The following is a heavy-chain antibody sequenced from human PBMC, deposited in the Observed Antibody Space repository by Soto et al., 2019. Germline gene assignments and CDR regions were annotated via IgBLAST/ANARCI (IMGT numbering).Heavy chain of an antibody. D-gene: IGHD6-13*01. CDR3: AKDRGEYISSWYGGNWFDP. V-gene: IGHV3-30*18. J-gene: IGHJ5*02. Sequence: QVQLVESGGGVVQPGRSLRLSCAASGFTFSSYGMHWVRQAPGKGLEWVAVISYDGSNKYYADSVKGRFTISRDNSKNTLYLQMNSLRAEDTAVYYCAKDRGEYISSWYGGNWFDPWGQGTLVTVSS. CDR2: ISYDGSNK. CDR1: GFTFSSYG.